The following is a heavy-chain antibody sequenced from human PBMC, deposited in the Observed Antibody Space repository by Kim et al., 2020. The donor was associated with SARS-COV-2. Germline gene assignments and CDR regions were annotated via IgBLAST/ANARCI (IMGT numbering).Heavy chain of an antibody. V-gene: IGHV5-10-1*01. CDR3: ARWVAAAGSVY. J-gene: IGHJ4*02. Sequence: TNYSPSFQGHVTISADESISTAYLQWSSLKASDTAMYYCARWVAAAGSVYWGQGTLVTVSS. CDR2: T. D-gene: IGHD6-13*01.